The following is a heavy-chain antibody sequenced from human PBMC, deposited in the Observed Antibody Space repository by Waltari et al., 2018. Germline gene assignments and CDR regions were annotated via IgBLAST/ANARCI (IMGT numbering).Heavy chain of an antibody. J-gene: IGHJ4*02. CDR1: GFTFSSYW. CDR3: ATSTPAGRNDY. Sequence: EVQLVESGGGLVQPGGSLRLSCAASGFTFSSYWMSWVRQAPGKGLEWGANIKQDGSEKYYVDSVKGRFTISRDNAKNSLYLQMNSLRAEDTAVYYCATSTPAGRNDYWGQGTLVTVSS. V-gene: IGHV3-7*01. CDR2: IKQDGSEK.